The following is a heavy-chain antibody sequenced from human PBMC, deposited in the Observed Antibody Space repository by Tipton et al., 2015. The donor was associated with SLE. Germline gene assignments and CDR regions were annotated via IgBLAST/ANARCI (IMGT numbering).Heavy chain of an antibody. D-gene: IGHD3-3*01. Sequence: TLSLTCTVSGGSISSSSYYWGWIRQSPGKGLEWIGSIYYSGSTYYNPSLKSRVTVSADTSKNQFSLKLSSVTAADTAVYFCARGDFWSGLDYWGQGALVTVSS. CDR1: GGSISSSSYY. CDR3: ARGDFWSGLDY. J-gene: IGHJ4*02. V-gene: IGHV4-39*07. CDR2: IYYSGST.